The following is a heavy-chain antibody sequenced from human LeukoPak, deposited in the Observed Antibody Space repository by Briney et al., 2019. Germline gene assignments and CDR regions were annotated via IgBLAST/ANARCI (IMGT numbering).Heavy chain of an antibody. CDR3: ARVAPEWELLGYFDY. Sequence: GGSLRLSCAASGFTFSSYAMHWVRQAPGKGLEWVAVISYDGGNKYYADSVKGRFTISRDSSKNTLYLQMNSLRAEDTAVYYCARVAPEWELLGYFDYSGQGTLVTVSS. J-gene: IGHJ4*02. CDR1: GFTFSSYA. V-gene: IGHV3-30-3*01. CDR2: ISYDGGNK. D-gene: IGHD1-26*01.